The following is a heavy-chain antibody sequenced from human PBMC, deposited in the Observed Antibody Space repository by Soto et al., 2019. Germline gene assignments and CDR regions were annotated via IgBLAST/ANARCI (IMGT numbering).Heavy chain of an antibody. CDR2: ISSSSSTI. Sequence: GGSLRLSCAASGFTFSSYSMNWVRQAPGKGLEWVSYISSSSSTIYYADSVKGRFTISRDNAKNSLYLQMNSLRAEDTAVYYCARRPRTLTTGYYYYMDVWGKGTTVTVSS. V-gene: IGHV3-48*01. CDR1: GFTFSSYS. J-gene: IGHJ6*03. D-gene: IGHD4-17*01. CDR3: ARRPRTLTTGYYYYMDV.